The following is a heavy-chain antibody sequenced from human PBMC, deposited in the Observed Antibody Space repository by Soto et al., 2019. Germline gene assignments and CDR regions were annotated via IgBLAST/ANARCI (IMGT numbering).Heavy chain of an antibody. D-gene: IGHD6-13*01. CDR3: ARDSRAAAGPTDAFDI. Sequence: GASVKVSCKASGFTLTSADVQWVRQTRGQRLEWIGWIVGGSGSTNYAQQFQGRLAITRDMSTSTVYMELSSLRSEDTAVYYCARDSRAAAGPTDAFDISGQGTMVTVSS. CDR1: GFTLTSAD. V-gene: IGHV1-58*01. CDR2: IVGGSGST. J-gene: IGHJ3*02.